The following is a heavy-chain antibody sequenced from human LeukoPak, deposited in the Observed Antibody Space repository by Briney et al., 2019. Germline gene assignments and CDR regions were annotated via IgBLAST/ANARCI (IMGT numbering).Heavy chain of an antibody. V-gene: IGHV3-48*01. CDR1: GVTFSSYS. J-gene: IGHJ5*02. D-gene: IGHD2-15*01. CDR2: ISSSSSTI. CDR3: ARGPGELSRYCSGGSCYRRHNWFDP. Sequence: GGSLRLSCAASGVTFSSYSMNWVRHAPGEGLEWVSYISSSSSTIYYADSVKGRFTISRDNAKNSLYLQMNSLRADDTAVYYCARGPGELSRYCSGGSCYRRHNWFDPWGQGTLVTVSS.